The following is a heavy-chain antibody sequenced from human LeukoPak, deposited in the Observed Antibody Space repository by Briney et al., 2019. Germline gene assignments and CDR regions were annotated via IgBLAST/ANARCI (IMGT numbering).Heavy chain of an antibody. Sequence: PGGSLRLSCAASGFIFNNYDMSWVRQAPGKGLEWVSAIISGGDKTWYSDSVKGRFTISRDNTKNTLYLQMSSLRAEDTAVYYCAKHQVRSHDYWEQGTLVIVSS. J-gene: IGHJ4*02. CDR2: IISGGDKT. CDR1: GFIFNNYD. V-gene: IGHV3-23*01. CDR3: AKHQVRSHDY.